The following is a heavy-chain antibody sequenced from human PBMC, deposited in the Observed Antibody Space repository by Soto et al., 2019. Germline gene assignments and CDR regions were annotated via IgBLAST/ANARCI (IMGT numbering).Heavy chain of an antibody. J-gene: IGHJ4*02. Sequence: SVNVTFQASGCTFSSYAISWVRQSPGRGLEWMGGIIPIFGTANYAQKFQGRVTITADESTSTAYMELSSLRSEDTAVYYCARADSGWYWHLDYWGQGTLVTVSS. CDR1: GCTFSSYA. CDR2: IIPIFGTA. V-gene: IGHV1-69*13. D-gene: IGHD6-19*01. CDR3: ARADSGWYWHLDY.